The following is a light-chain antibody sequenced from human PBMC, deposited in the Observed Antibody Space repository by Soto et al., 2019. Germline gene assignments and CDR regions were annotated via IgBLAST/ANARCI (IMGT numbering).Light chain of an antibody. CDR2: GNG. Sequence: ALTQPPSVSGAPGQRVTISCTGSSSNIGAGHDVHWYQHLPGTAPKLLIYGNGNRPSGIPDRFSGSKSGTSASLAITGLQAEDEADYYCQSYDTSLSGAEVFGTGTKVTV. J-gene: IGLJ1*01. CDR3: QSYDTSLSGAEV. V-gene: IGLV1-40*01. CDR1: SSNIGAGHD.